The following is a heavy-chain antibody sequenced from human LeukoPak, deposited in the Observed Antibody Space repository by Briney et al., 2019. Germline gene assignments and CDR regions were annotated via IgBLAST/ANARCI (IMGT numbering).Heavy chain of an antibody. CDR1: GYSFTSYW. CDR3: ARQPSPYCSSTSCYADYFDY. Sequence: GESLKISCKGSGYSFTSYWIGWVRQMPGKGLEWMGIIYPGDSETRYSPSLQGQVTISADKSISTAYLQWSSLKASDTAMYYCARQPSPYCSSTSCYADYFDYWGQGTLVTVSS. J-gene: IGHJ4*02. CDR2: IYPGDSET. V-gene: IGHV5-51*01. D-gene: IGHD2-2*01.